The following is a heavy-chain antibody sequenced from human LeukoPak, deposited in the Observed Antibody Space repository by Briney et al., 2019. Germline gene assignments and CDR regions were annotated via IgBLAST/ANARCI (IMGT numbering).Heavy chain of an antibody. CDR1: GGSISSSSYY. CDR3: ARGPPFAWATFDY. CDR2: IYYSGST. D-gene: IGHD7-27*01. J-gene: IGHJ4*02. V-gene: IGHV4-39*07. Sequence: SETLSLTCTVSGGSISSSSYYWGWIRQPPGKGLEWIGSIYYSGSTYYNPSLKSRVTISVDTSKNQFSLKLSSVTAADTAVYYCARGPPFAWATFDYWGQGTLVTVSS.